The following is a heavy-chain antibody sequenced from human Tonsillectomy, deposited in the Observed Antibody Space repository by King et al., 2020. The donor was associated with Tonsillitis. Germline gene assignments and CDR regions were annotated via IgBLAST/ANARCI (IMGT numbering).Heavy chain of an antibody. CDR3: ASSSSGDAFDI. D-gene: IGHD3-22*01. V-gene: IGHV3-48*03. CDR1: GFTFSSYE. J-gene: IGHJ3*02. Sequence: VQLVESGGGLVQPGGSLRLSCAASGFTFSSYEMNWVRQAPGKGLEWVSYISSSGSTINYADSVKGRFTISRDNAKNSLYLQMNSLRAEDTAVYYCASSSSGDAFDIWGQGTMVTVSS. CDR2: ISSSGSTI.